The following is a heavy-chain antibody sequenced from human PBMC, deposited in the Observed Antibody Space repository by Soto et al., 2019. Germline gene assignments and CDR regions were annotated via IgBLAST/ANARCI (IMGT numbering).Heavy chain of an antibody. CDR3: ARLHYSSSFSFY. CDR2: VSTYNGNT. V-gene: IGHV1-18*01. CDR1: GYIYTTYG. Sequence: GASVKVSCKASGYIYTTYGISWVRQAPGQGLEWLGWVSTYNGNTNYAQRFRGRVSMTTDKPTRTAYMELRSLTSDDTAFYYCARLHYSSSFSFYWGQGTLVTVSS. D-gene: IGHD6-6*01. J-gene: IGHJ4*02.